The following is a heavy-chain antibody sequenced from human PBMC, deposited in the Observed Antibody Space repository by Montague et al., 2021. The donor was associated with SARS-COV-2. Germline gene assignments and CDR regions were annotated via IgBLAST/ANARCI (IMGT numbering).Heavy chain of an antibody. D-gene: IGHD5-24*01. CDR3: AREDRWNWFDP. CDR1: GGSISSDS. J-gene: IGHJ5*02. CDR2: IYYRGTT. Sequence: SETLSLTCSVSGGSISSDSWSWIRQSPGKGLEWIGYIYYRGTTNYNPSLKSRVTFSVDTSKNQFSLKLISVTAADTAVYFCAREDRWNWFDPWGQGVLVTVSS. V-gene: IGHV4-59*01.